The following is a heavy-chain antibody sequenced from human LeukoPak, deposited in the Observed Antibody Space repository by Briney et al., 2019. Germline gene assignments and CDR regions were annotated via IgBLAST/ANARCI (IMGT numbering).Heavy chain of an antibody. CDR3: ARGSNPPYYYVNY. Sequence: ASVKVSCKASGGTFSSYAISWVRQAPGQGLEWMGWMNPNSGNTGYAQKFQGRVTMTRNTSISTAYMELSSLRSEDTAVYYCARGSNPPYYYVNYWGQGTLVTVSS. CDR2: MNPNSGNT. V-gene: IGHV1-8*02. J-gene: IGHJ4*02. CDR1: GGTFSSYA. D-gene: IGHD3-10*02.